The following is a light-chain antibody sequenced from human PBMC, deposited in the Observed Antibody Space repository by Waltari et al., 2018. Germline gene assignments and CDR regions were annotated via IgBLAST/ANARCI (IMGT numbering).Light chain of an antibody. CDR2: DVN. CDR3: SSYTGSNTLI. J-gene: IGLJ2*01. V-gene: IGLV2-14*03. CDR1: SNDVGSSNY. Sequence: QSVLTQPASVSGSPGQSITISCSGTSNDVGSSNYVAWYQQHPGKAPKLMIYDVNNRHSGVSNRFSGSKSGNTASLTISGLQAEDEANYHCSSYTGSNTLIFGGGTKLTVL.